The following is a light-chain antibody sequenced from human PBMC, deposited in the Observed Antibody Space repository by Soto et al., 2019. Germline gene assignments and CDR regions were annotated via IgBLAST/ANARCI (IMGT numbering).Light chain of an antibody. Sequence: QSVLTQAPSASGTPGQRVTISCSGSSSNIGSNYVYWYQQLPGTAPKLLIYRNNQRPSGVPARFSGSTSGTSASLAISGLRSEDEADYYCVAWDDSLGVFGTGTKLTVL. CDR2: RNN. V-gene: IGLV1-47*01. J-gene: IGLJ1*01. CDR1: SSNIGSNY. CDR3: VAWDDSLGV.